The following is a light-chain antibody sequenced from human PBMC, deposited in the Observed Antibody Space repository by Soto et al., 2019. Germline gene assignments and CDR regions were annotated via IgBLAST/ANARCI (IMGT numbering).Light chain of an antibody. CDR3: QQYGRSPFT. Sequence: ELVLTQSPDTLSLSPGERVTLSCRASLRMNNNFLAWFQQKPGQAPGLLIHGASTRASGVPHRFTGGGSGTDFVLTISRVEPEDFAVYYCQQYGRSPFTFGQGTKLQIK. V-gene: IGKV3-20*01. CDR2: GAS. CDR1: LRMNNNF. J-gene: IGKJ2*01.